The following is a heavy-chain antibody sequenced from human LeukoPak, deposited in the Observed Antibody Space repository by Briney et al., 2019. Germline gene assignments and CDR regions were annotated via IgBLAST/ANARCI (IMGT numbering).Heavy chain of an antibody. Sequence: GGSLRLSCAASGFTFSTNSMNWVRQAPGKGLEWVSYITSSSSIIYYADSVKGRFTISRDNAKNSLYLQMNSLRAEDTAVYYCARIAAAGLYYYYMDVWGKGTTVTVSS. CDR2: ITSSSSII. CDR3: ARIAAAGLYYYYMDV. CDR1: GFTFSTNS. V-gene: IGHV3-48*04. J-gene: IGHJ6*03. D-gene: IGHD6-13*01.